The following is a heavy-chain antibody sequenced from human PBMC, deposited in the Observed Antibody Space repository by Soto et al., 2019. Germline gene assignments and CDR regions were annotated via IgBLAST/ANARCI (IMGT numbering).Heavy chain of an antibody. CDR1: GFTFSSYA. Sequence: EVQLLESGGGLVQPGGSLRLSCAASGFTFSSYAMSWVRQAPGKGLEWVSAVSGSGGSTYYADSVKGRFTISRDNSKNTLYLQMNSLRPEDTAVYYCAKDPGSQYLYYFDYWGQGTLVTVSS. CDR2: VSGSGGST. CDR3: AKDPGSQYLYYFDY. J-gene: IGHJ4*02. D-gene: IGHD4-4*01. V-gene: IGHV3-23*01.